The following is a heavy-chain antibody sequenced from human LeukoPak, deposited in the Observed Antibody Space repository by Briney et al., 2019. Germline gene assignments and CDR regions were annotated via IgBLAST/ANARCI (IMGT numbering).Heavy chain of an antibody. CDR3: ARLRLNYDFWSGYFDY. Sequence: GESLKISCKGSGYSFTSYWIGWVRPMPGKGLEWMGIIYPGDSDTRYSPSFQGQVTMSADKSISTAYLQWSSLKASDTAMYYCARLRLNYDFWSGYFDYWGQGTLVTVSS. J-gene: IGHJ4*02. D-gene: IGHD3-3*01. CDR2: IYPGDSDT. V-gene: IGHV5-51*01. CDR1: GYSFTSYW.